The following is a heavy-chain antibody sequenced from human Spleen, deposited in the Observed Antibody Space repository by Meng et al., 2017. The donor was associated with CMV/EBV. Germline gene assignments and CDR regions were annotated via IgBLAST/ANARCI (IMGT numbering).Heavy chain of an antibody. CDR1: AFSVTRTY. V-gene: IGHV3-53*01. CDR2: IDSGGNT. J-gene: IGHJ6*02. Sequence: SCAGSAFSVTRTYMTWVRQSPGKGLEWVSVIDSGGNTEYADSVKGRFTISRDSSKNTLHLQMQSLRVEDTAVYYCAGDPGDYNGMDVWGQGTVVTVSS. CDR3: AGDPGDYNGMDV.